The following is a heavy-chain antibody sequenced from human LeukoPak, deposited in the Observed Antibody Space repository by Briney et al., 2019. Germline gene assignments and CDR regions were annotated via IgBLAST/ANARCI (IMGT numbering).Heavy chain of an antibody. CDR2: IYHSGST. D-gene: IGHD6-19*01. CDR1: GYSISSAYY. CDR3: ARDRLVGAFDI. V-gene: IGHV4-38-2*02. Sequence: SETLSLTCTVSGYSISSAYYWGWIRQPPGKGLEWIGSIYHSGSTYYNPSLKSRVTISLDTSKNQFSLKLSSVTAADTAVYYCARDRLVGAFDIWGQGTMVTVSS. J-gene: IGHJ3*02.